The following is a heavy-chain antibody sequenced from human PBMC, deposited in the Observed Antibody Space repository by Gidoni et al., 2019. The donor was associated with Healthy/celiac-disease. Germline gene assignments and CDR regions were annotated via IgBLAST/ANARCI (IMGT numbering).Heavy chain of an antibody. V-gene: IGHV1-24*01. Sequence: QVQLVQSGAEVKKPGASVKVSCKVSGYTLTELSMHWGRQAPGKGLEWMGGFDPEDGETIYAQKFQGRVTMTEDTSTDTAYMELSSLRSEDTAVHYCATGYCSGGSCYSAYLYYYGMDVWGQGTTVTVSS. D-gene: IGHD2-15*01. J-gene: IGHJ6*02. CDR1: GYTLTELS. CDR2: FDPEDGET. CDR3: ATGYCSGGSCYSAYLYYYGMDV.